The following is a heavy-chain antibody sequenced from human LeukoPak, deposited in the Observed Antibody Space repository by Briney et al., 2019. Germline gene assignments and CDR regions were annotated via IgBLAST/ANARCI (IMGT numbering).Heavy chain of an antibody. CDR3: ARDQQLGPFEY. CDR1: GFTYSSYC. D-gene: IGHD6-13*01. J-gene: IGHJ4*02. CDR2: IKQDGSEK. V-gene: IGHV3-7*01. Sequence: GGSLRLSCAASGFTYSSYCMSWVRQAPGKGLEWVANIKQDGSEKYYVDSVKGRFTISRDNAKNSLYLQMNSLRAEDTAVYYCARDQQLGPFEYWGQGTLVTVSS.